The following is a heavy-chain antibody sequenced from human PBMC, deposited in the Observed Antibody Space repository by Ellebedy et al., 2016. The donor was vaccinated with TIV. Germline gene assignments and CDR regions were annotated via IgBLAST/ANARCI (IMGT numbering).Heavy chain of an antibody. CDR2: ISDDGSNK. D-gene: IGHD5-24*01. CDR3: ARENWLDGNKIESYYFAY. Sequence: GESLKISCAASGFSFSSHGMQWVRQAPGKGLEWVEVISDDGSNKYYADSVKGRFTISRDNSKNTLYLQMNSLRTEDTAVYYCARENWLDGNKIESYYFAYWGQGTLVTVSS. J-gene: IGHJ4*02. V-gene: IGHV3-30*03. CDR1: GFSFSSHG.